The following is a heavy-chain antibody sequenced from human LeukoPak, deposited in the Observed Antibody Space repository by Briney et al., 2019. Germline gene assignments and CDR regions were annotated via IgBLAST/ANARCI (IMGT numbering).Heavy chain of an antibody. V-gene: IGHV3-7*01. J-gene: IGHJ3*02. CDR3: ARAHVTGVDAFDI. CDR1: GFIFSSYW. Sequence: GGSLRLSCAASGFIFSSYWMSWVRQAPGKGLEGVANIKQDGSEKYYVDSVKGRFTIPRDNAKNSLYLQMNSLRAEDTAVYYCARAHVTGVDAFDIWGQGTMVTVSS. CDR2: IKQDGSEK. D-gene: IGHD2-21*02.